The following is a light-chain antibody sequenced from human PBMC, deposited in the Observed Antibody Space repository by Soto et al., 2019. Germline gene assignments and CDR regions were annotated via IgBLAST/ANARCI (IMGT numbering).Light chain of an antibody. CDR1: QSISSW. Sequence: DIQMTQSPSTLSASVGDRVTITCRASQSISSWLAWYQQKPGKAPKLLIYDASSLESGVPSRFSGSGSGTEFPLTISSLQPDDFATYYCQQYNSYSITFGPGTKWISN. V-gene: IGKV1-5*01. CDR2: DAS. CDR3: QQYNSYSIT. J-gene: IGKJ3*01.